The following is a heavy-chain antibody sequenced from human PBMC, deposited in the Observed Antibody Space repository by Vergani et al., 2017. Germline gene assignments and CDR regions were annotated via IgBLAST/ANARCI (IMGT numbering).Heavy chain of an antibody. CDR1: GGSINSHYYY. CDR3: AGGSXLGGSCYKPLFDY. V-gene: IGHV4-61*02. CDR2: IHTSGST. D-gene: IGHD2-15*01. Sequence: QVQLQESGPGLVKPSQTLSLTCTVSGGSINSHYYYWSWIRQPAGKGLEWIGRIHTSGSTNYNPSLKSRVTMSEDTSKNQFSLNLTSVAAADTALYFCAGGSXLGGSCYKPLFDYWGQGILVTVSS. J-gene: IGHJ4*02.